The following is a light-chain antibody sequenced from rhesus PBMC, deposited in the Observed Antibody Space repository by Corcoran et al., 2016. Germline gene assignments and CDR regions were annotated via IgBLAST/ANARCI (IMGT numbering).Light chain of an antibody. Sequence: DIQMTQSPSSLSASVGDRVTITCRASQGINHYLSWYQQKPGKAPKPLLYDASSLETGVPSRFSGSGSRTDYTLTMSSLQPEDIAKYYGRQYNNAPYSIGQETKVEIK. CDR3: RQYNNAPYS. V-gene: IGKV1-66*01. CDR1: QGINHY. J-gene: IGKJ2*01. CDR2: DAS.